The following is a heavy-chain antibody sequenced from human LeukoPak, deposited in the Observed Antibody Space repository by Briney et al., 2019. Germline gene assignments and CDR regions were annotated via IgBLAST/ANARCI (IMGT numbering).Heavy chain of an antibody. CDR1: GFTFSSYG. CDR2: ISYDGRNK. Sequence: PGGSLRLSCAASGFTFSSYGVRWVRQAPGKGLEWGAIISYDGRNKDYADSVKGRFTISRDNSKNTLYLQMNSLRAEDTAVYYCAKNYGSGSPHFDYWGQGTLVTVSS. D-gene: IGHD3-10*01. V-gene: IGHV3-30*18. J-gene: IGHJ4*02. CDR3: AKNYGSGSPHFDY.